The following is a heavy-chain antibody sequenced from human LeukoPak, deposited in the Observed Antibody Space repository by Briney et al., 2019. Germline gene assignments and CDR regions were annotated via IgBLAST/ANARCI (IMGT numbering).Heavy chain of an antibody. Sequence: GGSLRLSCAASGFTFSSYAMHWVRQAPGKGLEWVSYISSSSSTIYYADSVKGRFTISRDNAKNSLYLQMNSLRAEDTAVYYCARDLPVAVPDGDDYWGQGTLVTVSS. V-gene: IGHV3-48*01. CDR2: ISSSSSTI. D-gene: IGHD6-19*01. CDR3: ARDLPVAVPDGDDY. CDR1: GFTFSSYA. J-gene: IGHJ4*02.